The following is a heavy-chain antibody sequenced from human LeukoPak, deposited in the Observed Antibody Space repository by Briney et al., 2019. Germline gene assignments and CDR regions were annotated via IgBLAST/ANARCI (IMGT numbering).Heavy chain of an antibody. D-gene: IGHD5-12*01. CDR2: ISSSSSTI. J-gene: IGHJ4*02. CDR1: GFTFSSYS. CDR3: ASAPRNGYDLGGYYFDY. V-gene: IGHV3-48*01. Sequence: GGSLRLSCAASGFTFSSYSMNWVRQAPGKGLEWVSYISSSSSTIYYADSVKGRFTISRDNAKNSLYLQMNSLRAEDTAVYYCASAPRNGYDLGGYYFDYWGQGTLVTVSS.